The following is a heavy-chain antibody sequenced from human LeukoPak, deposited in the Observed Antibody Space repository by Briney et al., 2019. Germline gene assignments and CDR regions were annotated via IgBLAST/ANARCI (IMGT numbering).Heavy chain of an antibody. J-gene: IGHJ4*02. CDR2: INPYSGGT. D-gene: IGHD3-22*01. CDR3: ARTWKSNYYDSSGIDY. V-gene: IGHV1-2*02. CDR1: GYTFTGYY. Sequence: GAPVKVSCKASGYTFTGYYMHWVRQAPGQGLEWMGWINPYSGGTNYAQKFQGRVTMTRDTSISTAYMELSRLRSDDTAVYYCARTWKSNYYDSSGIDYWGQGTLVTVSS.